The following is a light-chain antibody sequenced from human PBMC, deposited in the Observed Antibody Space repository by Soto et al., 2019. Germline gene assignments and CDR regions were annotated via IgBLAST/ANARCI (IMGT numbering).Light chain of an antibody. Sequence: EIVLTQSPGTLCLSPGERATLSCRASQSVSSSYLAWYQQRPGQAPRLLIYGASSRATGIPDRFSGSGSGTDFTLTISRLEPEDFAVYYCQQYGSSPRMFGQGTKVEIK. CDR1: QSVSSSY. J-gene: IGKJ1*01. CDR3: QQYGSSPRM. CDR2: GAS. V-gene: IGKV3-20*01.